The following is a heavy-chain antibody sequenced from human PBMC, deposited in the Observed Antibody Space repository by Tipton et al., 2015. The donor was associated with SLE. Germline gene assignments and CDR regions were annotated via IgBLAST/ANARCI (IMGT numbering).Heavy chain of an antibody. D-gene: IGHD3-3*01. V-gene: IGHV4-34*01. CDR2: INHSGST. CDR3: AREGLRFLHMDV. Sequence: TLSLTCAVYGGSFSGYYWSWIRQPPGKGLEWIGKINHSGSTNYNPSLKSRVTISVDTSKNQFSLKLSSVTAADTAVYYCAREGLRFLHMDVWGRGTTVIVSS. CDR1: GGSFSGYY. J-gene: IGHJ6*04.